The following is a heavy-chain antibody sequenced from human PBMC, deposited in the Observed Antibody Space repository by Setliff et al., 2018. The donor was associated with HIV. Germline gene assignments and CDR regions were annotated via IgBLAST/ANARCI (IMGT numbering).Heavy chain of an antibody. Sequence: SETLSLTCAVSVCSISFHYWSWIRQPPGKGLEWIGTIYYDGSTIYDPSLRSRVTMSVDTSKNQFSVKLNSVTAADTAVYFCARIGWKQGAMGSFSDYWGQGALVTVSS. D-gene: IGHD3-10*01. V-gene: IGHV4-59*11. J-gene: IGHJ4*02. CDR3: ARIGWKQGAMGSFSDY. CDR2: IYYDGST. CDR1: VCSISFHY.